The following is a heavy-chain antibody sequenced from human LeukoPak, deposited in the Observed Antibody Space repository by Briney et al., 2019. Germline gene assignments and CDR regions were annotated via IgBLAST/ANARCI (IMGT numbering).Heavy chain of an antibody. CDR3: ARESYYYYGMDV. CDR2: INPNSGGT. V-gene: IGHV1-2*02. CDR1: GYTFTDYY. J-gene: IGHJ6*02. Sequence: ASVKVSCKASGYTFTDYYIHWARQAPGQGLEWMGWINPNSGGTNYAQKFQGRVTMTRDTSISTAYMELSRLRSDDTAVYYCARESYYYYGMDVWAKGPRSPSP.